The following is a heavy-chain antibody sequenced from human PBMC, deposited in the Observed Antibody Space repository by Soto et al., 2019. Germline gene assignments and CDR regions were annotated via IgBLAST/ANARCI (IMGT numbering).Heavy chain of an antibody. J-gene: IGHJ6*03. CDR3: ARRAAPGLGGYYMAV. CDR1: GFTFSSYS. Sequence: GGSLRLSCAASGFTFSSYSMNWVRQAPGKGLEWVSSISSSSSYIYYADSVKGRFTISRDNAKNSLYLQMNSLRAEDTAVYYCARRAAPGLGGYYMAVRGKGTRVTVS. V-gene: IGHV3-21*01. D-gene: IGHD6-6*01. CDR2: ISSSSSYI.